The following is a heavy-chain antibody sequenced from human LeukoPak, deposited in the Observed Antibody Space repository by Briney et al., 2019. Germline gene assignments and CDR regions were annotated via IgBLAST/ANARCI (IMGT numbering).Heavy chain of an antibody. CDR1: GYTFTGYY. CDR3: ARVGARITMVRGGINKYYFDY. V-gene: IGHV1-2*02. J-gene: IGHJ4*02. D-gene: IGHD3-10*01. Sequence: ASVKLSCKASGYTFTGYYMHWVRQAPGQGLEWMGWINPNSSGTNYAQKFQGRVTMTRDTSISTAYMELSRLRSDDTAVYYCARVGARITMVRGGINKYYFDYWGQGTLVTVFS. CDR2: INPNSSGT.